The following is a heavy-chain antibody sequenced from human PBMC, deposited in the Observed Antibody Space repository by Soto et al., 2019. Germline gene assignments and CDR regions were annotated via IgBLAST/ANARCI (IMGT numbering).Heavy chain of an antibody. V-gene: IGHV4-31*03. CDR1: GDSISSGGSY. CDR3: AREWGVRGVTAA. J-gene: IGHJ4*02. D-gene: IGHD3-10*01. CDR2: ISFSGST. Sequence: QVRLRESGPGLVKPTQTLSLTCTVSGDSISSGGSYWSWIRQHPGKGLEWIGYISFSGSTYYNPSLKSRVIISADTSKNQVSLRLSSVTAVDTADYYCAREWGVRGVTAAWGQGTLVTVSS.